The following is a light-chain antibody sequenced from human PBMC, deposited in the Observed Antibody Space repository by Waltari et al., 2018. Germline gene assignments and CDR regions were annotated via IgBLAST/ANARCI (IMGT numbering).Light chain of an antibody. CDR3: SSYKVNNTWA. CDR1: NSDIATYIY. V-gene: IGLV2-14*03. CDR2: DVN. Sequence: QSALTQPASVSGSPGRSITIPCTGPNSDIATYIYDTWYQQHPDKAPKLIIYDVNKRPSGVSSRFSGSKSGNTASLTISGLQAEDEADYYCSSYKVNNTWAFGGGTYVTVL. J-gene: IGLJ3*02.